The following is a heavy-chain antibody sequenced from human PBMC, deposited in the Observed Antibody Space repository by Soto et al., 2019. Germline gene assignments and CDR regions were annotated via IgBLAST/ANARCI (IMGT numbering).Heavy chain of an antibody. V-gene: IGHV4-31*03. CDR2: IYYSGST. CDR1: GGSISSGGYY. J-gene: IGHJ6*02. CDR3: ARGLMVDYYYYGMDV. D-gene: IGHD2-8*01. Sequence: QVQLQESGPGLVKPSQTLSLTCTVSGGSISSGGYYWSWIRQHPGKGLEWIGYIYYSGSTYYNPSLKSRVTISVDTSKNQFSLKLSSVTAADTAVYYWARGLMVDYYYYGMDVWGQGTTVTVSS.